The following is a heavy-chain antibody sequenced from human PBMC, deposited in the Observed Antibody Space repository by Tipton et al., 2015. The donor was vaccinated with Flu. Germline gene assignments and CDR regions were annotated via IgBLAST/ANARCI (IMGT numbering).Heavy chain of an antibody. D-gene: IGHD2-2*01. J-gene: IGHJ4*02. Sequence: QLVQSGGGVVQPGRSLRLSCVASGFTFSTYWMGWVRQAPGKGLEWVANINQGGSEKYYVDSVKGRFTISRDNARNSLHLQMNSLRAEDTAVYYCARTRGGYCTSSSCYADYFDYWGQGTLVTVSS. CDR2: INQGGSEK. V-gene: IGHV3-7*01. CDR1: GFTFSTYW. CDR3: ARTRGGYCTSSSCYADYFDY.